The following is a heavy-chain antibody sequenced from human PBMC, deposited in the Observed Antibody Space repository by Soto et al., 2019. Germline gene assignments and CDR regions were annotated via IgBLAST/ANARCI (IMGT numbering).Heavy chain of an antibody. CDR2: INSGGGSA. CDR1: GYTFTNYY. D-gene: IGHD2-21*02. CDR3: ARGGHVVVVTAAFHN. J-gene: IGHJ4*01. V-gene: IGHV1-46*03. Sequence: QVQLVQSGAEVKKPGASVKLSCKASGYTFTNYYMHWVRQAPGQVLEWMGIINSGGGSATYAQKFLGRVTPTRDTSTSTVYMDLSSLGSDDSAVYYCARGGHVVVVTAAFHNWGHGTLVTVSA.